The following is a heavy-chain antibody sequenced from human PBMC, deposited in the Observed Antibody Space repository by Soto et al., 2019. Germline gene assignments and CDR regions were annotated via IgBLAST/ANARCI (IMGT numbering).Heavy chain of an antibody. D-gene: IGHD1-26*01. CDR2: ISTSNADT. V-gene: IGHV1-18*01. J-gene: IGHJ4*02. Sequence: GGSVKVSCKASGYTFFNYNIFWVRQAPGQGLEWMGWISTSNADTNYAQNFQGRVTMTTDTSTSTAYVELRSLRYDDTAVYYCARDITGATGDYWGQGTLVTVSS. CDR1: GYTFFNYN. CDR3: ARDITGATGDY.